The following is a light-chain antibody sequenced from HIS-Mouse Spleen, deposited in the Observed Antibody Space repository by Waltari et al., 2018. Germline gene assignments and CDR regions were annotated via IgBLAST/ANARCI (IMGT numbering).Light chain of an antibody. CDR3: CSYAGSSTFEV. J-gene: IGLJ2*01. CDR2: EGS. V-gene: IGLV2-23*03. CDR1: SSDVGSYNL. Sequence: QSALTQPASVSGSPGQSITISCTGTSSDVGSYNLVSWYQQHPGKAPKLMIYEGSKRPSVVSNRFSGSKSGNTASLTISRLQAEDEADYYCCSYAGSSTFEVFGGGTKLTVL.